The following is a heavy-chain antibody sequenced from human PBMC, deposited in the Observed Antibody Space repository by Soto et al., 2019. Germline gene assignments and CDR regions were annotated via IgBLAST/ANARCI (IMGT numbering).Heavy chain of an antibody. Sequence: QVQVVQSGPEVKKSGASVKVSCKPSGNTFKNFGIGWVRQAPGQGLEWMGWIRARSGNTIYAQKFQGRVTMTTDTSTDTAYMELRSLRSDDTAYYYCVAWYVELLYADYWGQGTLVTVSS. J-gene: IGHJ4*02. V-gene: IGHV1-18*01. D-gene: IGHD3-10*01. CDR2: IRARSGNT. CDR1: GNTFKNFG. CDR3: VAWYVELLYADY.